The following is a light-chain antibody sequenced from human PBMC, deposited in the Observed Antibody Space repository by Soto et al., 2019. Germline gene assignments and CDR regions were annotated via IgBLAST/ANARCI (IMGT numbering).Light chain of an antibody. CDR2: DVS. Sequence: QSALAPPRSSSGSPGQSITISCTGTSSDVGGYNYVSWYQQHPAKAPKLIIFDVSKRPSGVPNRFSGPKSGNTASLTISGLRAEDEADYYCCSYVGRNTYVFGTGTKVTVL. V-gene: IGLV2-11*01. CDR1: SSDVGGYNY. CDR3: CSYVGRNTYV. J-gene: IGLJ1*01.